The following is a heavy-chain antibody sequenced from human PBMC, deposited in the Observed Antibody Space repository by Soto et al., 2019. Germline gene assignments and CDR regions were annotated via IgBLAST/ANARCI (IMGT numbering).Heavy chain of an antibody. Sequence: SETLSLTCTVSGGSISSSSYYWGWIRQPPGKGLEWIGSIYYSGSTYYNPSLKSRVTISVDTSKNQFSLKLSSVTAADTAVYYCARLPAKRLTMVRGVIIKIYYFDYWGQGTLVTVSS. CDR1: GGSISSSSYY. D-gene: IGHD3-10*01. V-gene: IGHV4-39*01. J-gene: IGHJ4*02. CDR2: IYYSGST. CDR3: ARLPAKRLTMVRGVIIKIYYFDY.